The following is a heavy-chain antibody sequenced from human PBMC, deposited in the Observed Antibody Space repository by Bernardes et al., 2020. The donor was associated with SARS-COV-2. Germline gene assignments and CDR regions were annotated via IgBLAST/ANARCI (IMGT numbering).Heavy chain of an antibody. D-gene: IGHD6-13*01. CDR2: VSGSGSSI. V-gene: IGHV3-23*01. CDR1: GFIFSSCA. CDR3: AKSRIAAAGNFDY. J-gene: IGHJ4*02. Sequence: GGSLRLSCAASGFIFSSCAMSWVRRAPGKGLEWVSGVSGSGSSINYADSVKGRFTLSRDSSKNTLYLQMDSLRVEDTAIYYCAKSRIAAAGNFDYWGQGALVTVSS.